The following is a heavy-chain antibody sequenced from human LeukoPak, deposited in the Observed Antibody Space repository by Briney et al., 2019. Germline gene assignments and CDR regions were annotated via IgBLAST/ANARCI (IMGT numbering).Heavy chain of an antibody. CDR1: GFTFSSYG. V-gene: IGHV3-9*01. J-gene: IGHJ4*02. Sequence: PGGSLRLSCAASGFTFSSYGMHWVRQAPGKGLEWVSGISWNSGSIGYADSVKGRFTISRDNAKNSLYLQMNSLRAEDTALYYCAKDITSGYSYGCMDYWGQGTLVTVSS. CDR3: AKDITSGYSYGCMDY. CDR2: ISWNSGSI. D-gene: IGHD5-18*01.